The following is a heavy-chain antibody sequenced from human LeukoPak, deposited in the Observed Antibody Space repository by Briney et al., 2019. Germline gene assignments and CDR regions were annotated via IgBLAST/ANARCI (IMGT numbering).Heavy chain of an antibody. Sequence: GGSLRLSCAASGFTFSSYGMHWVRQAPGKGLEWVAFIRYDGSNKYYADSVKGRFTISRYNSKNTLYLQMNSLRAEDTAVYYCAKDPYDILTGYPMHWGQGTLVTVSS. D-gene: IGHD3-9*01. CDR1: GFTFSSYG. CDR3: AKDPYDILTGYPMH. V-gene: IGHV3-30*02. CDR2: IRYDGSNK. J-gene: IGHJ4*02.